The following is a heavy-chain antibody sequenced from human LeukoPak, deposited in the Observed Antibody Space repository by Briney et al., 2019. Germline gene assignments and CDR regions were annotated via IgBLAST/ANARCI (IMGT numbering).Heavy chain of an antibody. Sequence: PGGSLRLSCAASGFIFNSYGTHWVRQAPRKGLEWVSAKSRSGGRTYYADSVKGRFTISRDTSKNTLYLQMNSLRAEDTAVYYCAAAYCGVDQYCYVMDVWGQGTTVTVS. D-gene: IGHD2-21*01. J-gene: IGHJ6*02. CDR3: AAAYCGVDQYCYVMDV. V-gene: IGHV3-23*01. CDR1: GFIFNSYG. CDR2: KSRSGGRT.